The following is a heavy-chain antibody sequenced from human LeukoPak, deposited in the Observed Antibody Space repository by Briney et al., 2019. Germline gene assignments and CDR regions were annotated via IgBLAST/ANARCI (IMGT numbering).Heavy chain of an antibody. V-gene: IGHV4-38-2*02. CDR2: IYYSGKT. D-gene: IGHD3-22*01. CDR3: ARDGSPYGDSSGYYPDP. J-gene: IGHJ5*02. CDR1: GYSIGTGYY. Sequence: SETLSLTCTVSGYSIGTGYYWGWIRQSPGQGPEWIGSIYYSGKTYYNPSLKSRVTLSIDTSKNEFSLRLTSVTAADTAVYYCARDGSPYGDSSGYYPDPWGQGTLVTVSS.